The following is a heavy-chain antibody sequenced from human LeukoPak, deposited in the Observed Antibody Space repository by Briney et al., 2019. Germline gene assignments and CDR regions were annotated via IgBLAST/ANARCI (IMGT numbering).Heavy chain of an antibody. J-gene: IGHJ4*02. CDR3: STQAAGRVY. Sequence: GGSLRLSCAASGFTFSDYWMHWVRQTPGKGLVWVSRINGDGSSTNYADSVKGRFTISRDNAKNTLYLQMNSLRAEDTAEYYCSTQAAGRVYWGQGTLVTVSS. D-gene: IGHD6-13*01. CDR2: INGDGSST. CDR1: GFTFSDYW. V-gene: IGHV3-74*01.